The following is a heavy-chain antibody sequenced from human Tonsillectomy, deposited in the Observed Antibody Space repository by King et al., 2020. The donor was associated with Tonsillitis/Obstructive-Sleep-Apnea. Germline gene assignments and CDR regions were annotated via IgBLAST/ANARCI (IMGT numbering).Heavy chain of an antibody. Sequence: QLQESGPGLVKPSQTLSLTCTVSGGSISSGGYYWSWIRQPPGKGLEWIGYIYYSGRPYYNPPPKSRVTISLDTSKNQFSLKLSSVTAADTAVYYCARISSSWYNGDYWGQGTLVTVSS. CDR3: ARISSSWYNGDY. J-gene: IGHJ4*02. D-gene: IGHD6-13*01. CDR1: GGSISSGGYY. V-gene: IGHV4-31*03. CDR2: IYYSGRP.